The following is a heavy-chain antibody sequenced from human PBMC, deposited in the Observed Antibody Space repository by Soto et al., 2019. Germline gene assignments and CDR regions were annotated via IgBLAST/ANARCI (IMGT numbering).Heavy chain of an antibody. J-gene: IGHJ4*02. CDR1: GFTFSYYY. CDR2: SSNSGTYT. V-gene: IGHV3-11*06. CDR3: ARSGDNYNVLDY. D-gene: IGHD3-10*02. Sequence: PGGSLRLSCVGSGFTFSYYYMSWVRQAPGKGLEWLSYSSNSGTYTKYAGSVKGRFSISRDNAKNSLHLQINSLRGEDTAVYYCARSGDNYNVLDYWGQGTPVTVSS.